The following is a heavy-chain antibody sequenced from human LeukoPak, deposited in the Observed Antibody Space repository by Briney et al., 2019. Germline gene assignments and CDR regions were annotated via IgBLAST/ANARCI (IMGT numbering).Heavy chain of an antibody. CDR3: ARGAYCGGDCFFFDY. D-gene: IGHD2-21*02. J-gene: IGHJ4*02. CDR1: GFTFSSYS. CDR2: IRSSSGTI. V-gene: IGHV3-48*02. Sequence: GGSLRLSCAASGFTFSSYSMNWVRQAPGKGLEWVSNIRSSSGTIYYADSVKGRSTISRDNAKNSLYLQMNSLRDEDTAVYYCARGAYCGGDCFFFDYWGQGTLVTVSS.